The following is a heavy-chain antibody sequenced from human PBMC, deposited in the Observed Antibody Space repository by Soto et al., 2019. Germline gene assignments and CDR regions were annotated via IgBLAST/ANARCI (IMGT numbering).Heavy chain of an antibody. J-gene: IGHJ3*02. Sequence: GASVKVSCKASGYTFTGYYMHWVRQAPGQGIEWMGWINPNSGGTNYAQKFQGWVTMTRDTSISTAYMELSRLRSDDTAVYYCAREYSGSYYFAFDIWGQGTMVTVSS. CDR1: GYTFTGYY. D-gene: IGHD1-26*01. V-gene: IGHV1-2*04. CDR2: INPNSGGT. CDR3: AREYSGSYYFAFDI.